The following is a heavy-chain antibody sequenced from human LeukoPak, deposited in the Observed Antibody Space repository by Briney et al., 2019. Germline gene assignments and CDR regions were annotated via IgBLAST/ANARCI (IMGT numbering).Heavy chain of an antibody. J-gene: IGHJ4*02. Sequence: ASVKVSCKASGYTFTSYDINWVRQAPGQGLEWMGIINPSGGSTSYAQKFQGRVTMTRDTSTSTVYMELSSLRSEDTAVYYCARALRGYSGSLAYFDYWGQGTLVTVSS. V-gene: IGHV1-46*01. CDR2: INPSGGST. CDR3: ARALRGYSGSLAYFDY. CDR1: GYTFTSYD. D-gene: IGHD1-26*01.